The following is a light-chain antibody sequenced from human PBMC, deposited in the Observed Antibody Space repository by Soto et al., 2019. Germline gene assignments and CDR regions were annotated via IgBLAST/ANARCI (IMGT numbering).Light chain of an antibody. CDR2: ADD. CDR3: AVWDSSLSGGV. CDR1: TSNVGLNY. Sequence: QPVLTQPPSASGTPGQGVTFSCSGSTSNVGLNYVYWYQQRPGMAPKLLMYADDHRPSGVPERFSASKSGASASLAISGLQSEDEGDYYCAVWDSSLSGGVLGGGTKLTVL. V-gene: IGLV1-47*01. J-gene: IGLJ3*02.